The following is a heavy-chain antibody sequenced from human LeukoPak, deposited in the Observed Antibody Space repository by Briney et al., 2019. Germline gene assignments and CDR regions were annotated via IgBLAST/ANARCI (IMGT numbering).Heavy chain of an antibody. D-gene: IGHD5-12*01. J-gene: IGHJ4*02. Sequence: ASVKVSCKASGGTFSSYTISWVRQAPGQGLEWMGWISAYNGNTNYAQKLQGRVTVTTDTSTSTAYMELRSLRSDDTAVYFCARDQSGDSGYDPQDYWGQGTLVTVSS. CDR2: ISAYNGNT. CDR3: ARDQSGDSGYDPQDY. V-gene: IGHV1-18*01. CDR1: GGTFSSYT.